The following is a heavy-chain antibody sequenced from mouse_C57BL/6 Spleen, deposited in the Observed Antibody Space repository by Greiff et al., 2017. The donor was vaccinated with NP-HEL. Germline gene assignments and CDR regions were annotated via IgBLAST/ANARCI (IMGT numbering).Heavy chain of an antibody. D-gene: IGHD2-3*01. CDR1: GYSFTSYY. Sequence: QVQLQQSGPELVKPGASVKISCKASGYSFTSYYIHWVKQRPGQGLEWIGWIYPGSGNTKYNEKFKGKATLTADTSSSTAYMQLSSLTSEDSAVYYCARDDGYYLYYAMDYWGQGTSVTVSS. V-gene: IGHV1-66*01. CDR3: ARDDGYYLYYAMDY. CDR2: IYPGSGNT. J-gene: IGHJ4*01.